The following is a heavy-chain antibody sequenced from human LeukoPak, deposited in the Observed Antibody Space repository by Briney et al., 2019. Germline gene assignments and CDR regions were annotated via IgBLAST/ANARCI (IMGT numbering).Heavy chain of an antibody. V-gene: IGHV3-21*01. CDR2: ISSSSSYI. Sequence: GGSLRLSCAASGFTFSSYSMNSVRQAPGKGLEWVSSISSSSSYIYYADSVKGRFTISRDNAKNSLYLQMNSLRAEDTAVYYCARDSGYSPLYYYYYMDVWGKGTTVTVSS. J-gene: IGHJ6*03. D-gene: IGHD5-24*01. CDR1: GFTFSSYS. CDR3: ARDSGYSPLYYYYYMDV.